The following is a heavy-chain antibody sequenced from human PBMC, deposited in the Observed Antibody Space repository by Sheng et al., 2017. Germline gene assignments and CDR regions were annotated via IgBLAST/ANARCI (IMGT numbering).Heavy chain of an antibody. D-gene: IGHD3-22*01. CDR2: INPNSAGT. V-gene: IGHV1-2*02. CDR1: GYTFTGHY. J-gene: IGHJ5*02. Sequence: SVKVSCKASGYTFTGHYMHWVRQAPGQGLEWMGWINPNSAGTNYAQKFQGRVTMTRDRSISTAYMELSRLRSDDTAVYYCARDVDYDSSGYSWFDPWGQGTLVTVSS. CDR3: ARDVDYDSSGYSWFDP.